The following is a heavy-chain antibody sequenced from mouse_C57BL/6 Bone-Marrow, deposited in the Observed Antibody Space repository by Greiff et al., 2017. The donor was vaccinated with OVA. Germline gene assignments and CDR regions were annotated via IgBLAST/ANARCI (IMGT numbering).Heavy chain of an antibody. CDR2: IYLGNGYT. J-gene: IGHJ4*01. CDR3: ARDETGGGDY. Sequence: EVQLQQSGAELVRPGSSVKMSCKTSGYTFTSYGINWVKQRPGQGLEWIGYIYLGNGYTEYNEKFKGKATLTSDTSSSTAYMQLSSLTSEDSAIYFCARDETGGGDYWGQGTSVTVSS. D-gene: IGHD4-1*01. V-gene: IGHV1-58*01. CDR1: GYTFTSYG.